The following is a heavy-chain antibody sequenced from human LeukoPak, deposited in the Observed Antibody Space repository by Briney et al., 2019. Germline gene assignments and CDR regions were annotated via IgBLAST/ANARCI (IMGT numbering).Heavy chain of an antibody. CDR2: ISSSSSTI. D-gene: IGHD6-19*01. CDR3: ARVPYSTGAFDY. V-gene: IGHV3-48*02. Sequence: GGSLRLSCAASGFTFSSYSMNWVRQAPGKGLEWISYISSSSSTIYYTDSVKGRFTISRDNAKNSLYLQMNSLRDEDTALYYCARVPYSTGAFDYWCQGTLVTVSS. CDR1: GFTFSSYS. J-gene: IGHJ4*02.